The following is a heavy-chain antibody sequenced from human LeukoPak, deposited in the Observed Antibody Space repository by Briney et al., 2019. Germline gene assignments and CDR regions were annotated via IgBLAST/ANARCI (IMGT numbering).Heavy chain of an antibody. V-gene: IGHV1-8*01. CDR1: GYTFTSYD. D-gene: IGHD3-10*01. Sequence: ASVKVSCKASGYTFTSYDINWVRQATGQGGEWMGWMNPNSGKTGYAQKFQGRVTMTRNTSISTAYMELSSLRSEDTAVYYCARGASLWFGELLFYYYYGMDVWGQGTTVTVSS. J-gene: IGHJ6*02. CDR3: ARGASLWFGELLFYYYYGMDV. CDR2: MNPNSGKT.